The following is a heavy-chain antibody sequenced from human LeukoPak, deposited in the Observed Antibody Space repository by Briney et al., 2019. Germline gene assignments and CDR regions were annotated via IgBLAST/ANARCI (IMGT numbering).Heavy chain of an antibody. CDR3: ARAVPAATIYYLDS. CDR1: GDSITSYY. CDR2: IYYSGST. V-gene: IGHV4-59*01. D-gene: IGHD2-2*01. J-gene: IGHJ4*02. Sequence: PSETLSPTCTVSGDSITSYYWSWIRQPPGKGLEWIGYIYYSGSTNYNPSLMSRVTMSVDTSKTQFSLRLSSVTAADAAVYYCARAVPAATIYYLDSWGPGTLVTVSS.